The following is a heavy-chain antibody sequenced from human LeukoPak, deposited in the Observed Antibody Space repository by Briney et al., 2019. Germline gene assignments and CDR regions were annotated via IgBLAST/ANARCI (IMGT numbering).Heavy chain of an antibody. J-gene: IGHJ4*02. V-gene: IGHV3-73*01. CDR3: TLYYYGSGSYYNGDY. CDR1: GFTFSGSA. D-gene: IGHD3-10*01. Sequence: GGSLRLSCAASGFTFSGSAMHWVRQASGKGLEWVGRIRSKANSYAAAYAASVKGRFTISRDDSKNTAYLQTNSLKTEDTAVYYCTLYYYGSGSYYNGDYWGQGTLVTVSS. CDR2: IRSKANSYAA.